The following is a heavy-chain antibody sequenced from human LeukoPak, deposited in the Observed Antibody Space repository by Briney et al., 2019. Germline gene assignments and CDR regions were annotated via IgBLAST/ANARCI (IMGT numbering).Heavy chain of an antibody. CDR1: GYTFTSYG. V-gene: IGHV1-18*01. CDR2: ISVYNDNT. D-gene: IGHD2-15*01. CDR3: ARDQKKRDIVVAAAATVFDH. Sequence: ASVKVSRKASGYTFTSYGISWVRQAPGQGLEWMGWISVYNDNTKFARKFQGRVTMTTETSTRTAYMELRSLRSDDTAVYYCARDQKKRDIVVAAAATVFDHWGQGTLVTVSS. J-gene: IGHJ4*02.